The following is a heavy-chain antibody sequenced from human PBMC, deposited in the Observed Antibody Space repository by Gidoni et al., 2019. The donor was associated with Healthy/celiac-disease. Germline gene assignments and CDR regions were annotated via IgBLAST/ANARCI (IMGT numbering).Heavy chain of an antibody. D-gene: IGHD5-12*01. J-gene: IGHJ4*02. CDR3: ARGGGYSGYDPGYYFDY. CDR2: IYYSGST. Sequence: QVQLQESGPGLVKPSQTLSLTCTASGGSISSGGDYWSWIRQHPGKGLEWIGYIYYSGSTYYTPSLKCRVTISVDTSKNQFSLKLSSVTAADTSVYYCARGGGYSGYDPGYYFDYWGQGTLVTVSS. V-gene: IGHV4-31*03. CDR1: GGSISSGGDY.